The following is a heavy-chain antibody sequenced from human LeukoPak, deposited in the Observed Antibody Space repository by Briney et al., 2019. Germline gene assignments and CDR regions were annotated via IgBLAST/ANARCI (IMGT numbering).Heavy chain of an antibody. J-gene: IGHJ4*02. D-gene: IGHD2-15*01. V-gene: IGHV3-21*01. Sequence: PGGSLRLSCAASGFTFSSYSMNWVRQAPGKGLEWVSSISSSSSYIYYADSVKGRFTISRDNAKNSLYLQMNSLRAEDTAVYYCARAGCSGGSCYSYYFDYWGQGTLVTVSS. CDR2: ISSSSSYI. CDR3: ARAGCSGGSCYSYYFDY. CDR1: GFTFSSYS.